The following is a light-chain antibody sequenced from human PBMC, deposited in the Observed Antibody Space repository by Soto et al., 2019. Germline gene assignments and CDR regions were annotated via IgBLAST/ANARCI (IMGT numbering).Light chain of an antibody. J-gene: IGKJ4*01. CDR1: QDVKNY. CDR3: QQYENLPLT. V-gene: IGKV1-33*01. Sequence: DIQMTHSPSSLSAPVGDRVTITCQASQDVKNYLNWYQQKPGKAPKLLIYDASNLERGVPSRFSGSGTGTEYTFTISSLQAEDNGTYYCQQYENLPLTFGGGTKVDIK. CDR2: DAS.